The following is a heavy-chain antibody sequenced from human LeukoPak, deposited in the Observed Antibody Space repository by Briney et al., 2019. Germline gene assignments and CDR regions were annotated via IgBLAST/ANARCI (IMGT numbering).Heavy chain of an antibody. Sequence: SETLSLTCAVSGGSISSGGYSWSWIRQPPGKGLEWIGYIYHSGSTYYNPSLKSRVTISVDRSKNQLSLKLSSVTAADTAVYYCARADCSSTSCYVSAFDIWGQGTLVTVSS. CDR1: GGSISSGGYS. CDR3: ARADCSSTSCYVSAFDI. D-gene: IGHD2-2*01. CDR2: IYHSGST. J-gene: IGHJ4*02. V-gene: IGHV4-30-2*01.